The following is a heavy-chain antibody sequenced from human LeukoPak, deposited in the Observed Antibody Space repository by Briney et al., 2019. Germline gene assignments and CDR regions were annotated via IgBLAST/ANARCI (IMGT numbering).Heavy chain of an antibody. CDR1: GYTFTGYY. D-gene: IGHD3-9*01. V-gene: IGHV1-2*02. J-gene: IGHJ3*02. CDR3: ARDDRAFDGI. Sequence: ASVKVSCKASGYTFTGYYMHWVRQAPGQRLEWMGWINPNSAGTNYAQKFQGGVTMTRDTSISTAYMELSSLRSDDTAVYYCARDDRAFDGIWGQGTMVTVS. CDR2: INPNSAGT.